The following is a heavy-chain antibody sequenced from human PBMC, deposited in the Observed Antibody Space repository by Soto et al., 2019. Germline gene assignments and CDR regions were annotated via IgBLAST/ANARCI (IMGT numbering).Heavy chain of an antibody. Sequence: GGSLRLSCAASGFTFSSYAMSWVRQAPGKGLEWVSAISGSGGSTYYADSVKGRFTISRDNSKNTLYLQMNSLRAEDTAVYYCAKDIVVVPAAIEDAFDIWGQGTMVTVS. D-gene: IGHD2-2*01. CDR3: AKDIVVVPAAIEDAFDI. J-gene: IGHJ3*02. CDR1: GFTFSSYA. CDR2: ISGSGGST. V-gene: IGHV3-23*01.